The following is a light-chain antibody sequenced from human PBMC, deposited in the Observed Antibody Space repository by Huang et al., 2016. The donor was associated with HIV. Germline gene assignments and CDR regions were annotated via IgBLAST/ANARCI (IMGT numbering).Light chain of an antibody. V-gene: IGKV1-NL1*01. J-gene: IGKJ4*01. Sequence: DIQMAQSPPSLSASVGDGVTITCRASQDIRNSLAWFQQKPGTAPKLLLYAASRLESGVPSRVSGTGSDTYYTLTISGLQPEDFATYYCQQYYTPPLTFGGGTRVEIK. CDR2: AAS. CDR3: QQYYTPPLT. CDR1: QDIRNS.